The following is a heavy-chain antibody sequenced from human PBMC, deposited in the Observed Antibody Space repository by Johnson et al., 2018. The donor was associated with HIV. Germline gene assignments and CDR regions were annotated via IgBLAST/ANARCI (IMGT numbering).Heavy chain of an antibody. CDR2: IYSGGRT. CDR3: ARDKVGVSAFDI. J-gene: IGHJ3*02. D-gene: IGHD3-16*01. CDR1: GFTFSSYA. V-gene: IGHV3-NL1*01. Sequence: QVQLVESGGGVVQPGRSMRLSCAASGFTFSSYAMHWVRQAPGKGLEWVSVIYSGGRTYYADSVKGRFTISSNNSKNTLYLQMNSLRAEDTAGYYCARDKVGVSAFDIWGQGTTVIVSS.